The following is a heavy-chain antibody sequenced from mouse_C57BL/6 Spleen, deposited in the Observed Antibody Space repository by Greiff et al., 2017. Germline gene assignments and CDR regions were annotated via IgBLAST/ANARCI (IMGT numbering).Heavy chain of an antibody. CDR3: TRGPKLGYWYFDV. D-gene: IGHD4-1*01. Sequence: QVQLKQSGAELVRPGASVTLSCKASGYTFTDYEMHWVKQTPVHGLEWIGAIDPETGGTAYNQKFKGKAILTADKSSSTAYMELRSLTSEDSAVYYCTRGPKLGYWYFDVWGTGTTVTVSS. CDR1: GYTFTDYE. J-gene: IGHJ1*03. V-gene: IGHV1-15*01. CDR2: IDPETGGT.